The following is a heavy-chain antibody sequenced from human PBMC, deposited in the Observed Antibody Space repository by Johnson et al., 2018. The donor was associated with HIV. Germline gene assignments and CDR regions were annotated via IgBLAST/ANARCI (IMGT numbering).Heavy chain of an antibody. J-gene: IGHJ3*02. CDR1: GFTFNKFA. CDR2: ISFDGSNK. V-gene: IGHV3-30*09. CDR3: VREGYSSSSDAFDI. D-gene: IGHD6-6*01. Sequence: QVQLVESGGGVVQPGRSLTLSCAAPGFTFNKFAMHWVRQAPGKGLEWLAFISFDGSNKYFGDSVEGRFDISSENSKNSHYLHMNSLRPEDTAIYYCVREGYSSSSDAFDIWGQGTMVTVSS.